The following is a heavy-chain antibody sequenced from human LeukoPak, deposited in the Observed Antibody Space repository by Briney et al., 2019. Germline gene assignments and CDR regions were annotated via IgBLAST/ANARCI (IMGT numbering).Heavy chain of an antibody. Sequence: SETLSLTCTVSGGSISSDYWSWIRQPPGKGLEWIGYIYYSGNTNYNPSLKSRVTISVDTSKNQFSLKLSSVTAADAAVYYCARAGATDYYYYYGLDVWGQGTTVTVSS. CDR3: ARAGATDYYYYYGLDV. V-gene: IGHV4-59*01. CDR2: IYYSGNT. CDR1: GGSISSDY. J-gene: IGHJ6*02.